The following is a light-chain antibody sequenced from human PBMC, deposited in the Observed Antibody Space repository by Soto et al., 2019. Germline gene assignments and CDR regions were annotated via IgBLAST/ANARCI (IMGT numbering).Light chain of an antibody. CDR3: QQLNSYPPT. J-gene: IGKJ1*01. Sequence: DIQLTQSPSFLSASVGDRVTITCRASQGINTYLAWYQQKLGKAPKVLIYDASKLHSGVPSRFSGSGSGTEFTLTISSLQPEDFATYFCQQLNSYPPTFGQGTKVDIK. V-gene: IGKV1-9*01. CDR1: QGINTY. CDR2: DAS.